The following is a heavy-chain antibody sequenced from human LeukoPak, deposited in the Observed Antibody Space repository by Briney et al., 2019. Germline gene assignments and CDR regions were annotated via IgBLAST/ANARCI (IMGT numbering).Heavy chain of an antibody. CDR2: IFYSGST. CDR1: GGSISSSSYY. D-gene: IGHD3-3*01. CDR3: ASTEGSGPLDAFDI. J-gene: IGHJ3*02. V-gene: IGHV4-39*07. Sequence: PSETLSLTCTVSGGSISSSSYYWGWLRQPPGKGLEWIGSIFYSGSTYYNPSLKSRVTISVDTSKNQFSLKLRSVTAADTAVYYCASTEGSGPLDAFDIWGQGTMVTVSS.